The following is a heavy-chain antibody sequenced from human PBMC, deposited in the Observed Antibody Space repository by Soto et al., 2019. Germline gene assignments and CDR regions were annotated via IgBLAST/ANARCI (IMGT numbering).Heavy chain of an antibody. CDR3: AKNSGWFNT. CDR2: IDGSGGTT. Sequence: GSVRLSCAASGFPFSSTDMTWVRQAPGKGLEWVSTIDGSGGTTYYADSVKGRFTISRDNSINTVYLQMNSLRTDDTALYYCAKNSGWFNTWGQGALVTVSS. J-gene: IGHJ5*02. CDR1: GFPFSSTD. D-gene: IGHD3-10*01. V-gene: IGHV3-23*01.